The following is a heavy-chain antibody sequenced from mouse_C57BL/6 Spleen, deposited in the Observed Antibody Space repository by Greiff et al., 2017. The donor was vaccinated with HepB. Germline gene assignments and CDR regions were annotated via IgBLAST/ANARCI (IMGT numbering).Heavy chain of an antibody. CDR2: ISSGGSYT. CDR1: GFTFSSYG. J-gene: IGHJ2*01. D-gene: IGHD2-1*01. CDR3: ARHWDGNTPFDY. V-gene: IGHV5-6*02. Sequence: EVKLVESGGDLVKPGGSLKLSCAASGFTFSSYGMSWVRQTPDKRLEWVATISSGGSYTYYPDSVKGRFTISRDNAKNTLYLQMSSLKSEDTAMYYCARHWDGNTPFDYWGQGTTLTVSS.